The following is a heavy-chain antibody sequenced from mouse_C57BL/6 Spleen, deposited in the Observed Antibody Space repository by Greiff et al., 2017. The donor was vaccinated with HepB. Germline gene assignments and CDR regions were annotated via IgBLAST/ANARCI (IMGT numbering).Heavy chain of an antibody. V-gene: IGHV1-4*01. CDR1: GYTFTSYT. CDR3: ARYDVFFDY. D-gene: IGHD2-3*01. Sequence: VKLVESGAELARPGASVKMSCTASGYTFTSYTMHWVKQRPGQGLEWIGYINPRSGYTKYNQKFKDKATLTADKSSSTAYMQLSSLTSEDSAVYYCARYDVFFDYWGQGTTLTVSS. CDR2: INPRSGYT. J-gene: IGHJ2*01.